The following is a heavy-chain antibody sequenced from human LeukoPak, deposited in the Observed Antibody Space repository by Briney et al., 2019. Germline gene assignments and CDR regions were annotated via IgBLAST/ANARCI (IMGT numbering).Heavy chain of an antibody. Sequence: GGSLRLSCAASGFTFSSYSMNWVRQAPGKGLEWVSAISGSGGSTYYADSVKGRFTISRDNSKNTLYLQMNSLRAEDTAVYYCAKGTGPNWFDPWGQGTLVTVSS. J-gene: IGHJ5*02. CDR2: ISGSGGST. V-gene: IGHV3-23*01. D-gene: IGHD3-10*01. CDR1: GFTFSSYS. CDR3: AKGTGPNWFDP.